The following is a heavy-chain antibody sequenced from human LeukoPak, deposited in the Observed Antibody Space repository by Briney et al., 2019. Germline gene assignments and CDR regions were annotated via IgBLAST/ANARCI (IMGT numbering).Heavy chain of an antibody. J-gene: IGHJ4*02. Sequence: SETLSLTCAVYGGSFSGYYWTWIRQPPGKGLEWIGEINHRRSTKYSPSLKSRVTISVDTSKNQFSLRLSSVTAADTAVYYCARTVGGYSSSSLLHFWGQGALVTVSS. V-gene: IGHV4-34*01. CDR1: GGSFSGYY. D-gene: IGHD6-6*01. CDR2: INHRRST. CDR3: ARTVGGYSSSSLLHF.